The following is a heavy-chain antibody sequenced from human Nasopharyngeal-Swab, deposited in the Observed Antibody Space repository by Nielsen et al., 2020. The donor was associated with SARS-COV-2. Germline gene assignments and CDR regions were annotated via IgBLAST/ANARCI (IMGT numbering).Heavy chain of an antibody. D-gene: IGHD3-22*01. CDR3: ARPARRGLNWFDP. V-gene: IGHV3-30-3*01. CDR1: GFIFSTYA. CDR2: ISYDGSSN. Sequence: GGSLRLSCAASGFIFSTYATHWVRQAPGMGLKWVALISYDGSSNYYAHSVKGRFTISRDNSKNTLYLQMNSLRGEDTAVYYCARPARRGLNWFDPWGQGTLVTVSS. J-gene: IGHJ5*02.